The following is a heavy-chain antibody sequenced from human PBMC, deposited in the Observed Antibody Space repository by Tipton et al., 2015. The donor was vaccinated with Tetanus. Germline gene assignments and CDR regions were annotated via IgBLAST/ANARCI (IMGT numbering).Heavy chain of an antibody. D-gene: IGHD3-22*01. CDR1: GYTFTGYY. CDR3: ARDRGDYIYYGMDV. V-gene: IGHV1-2*02. J-gene: IGHJ6*02. CDR2: IDPNSGGT. Sequence: QVQLVQSGAEVKKPGASVKVSCKASGYTFTGYYTYWVRQAPGQGLEWMGWIDPNSGGTVYAQKFQGRVTMTRDTSISTAYMELRSLRSDDTAVYYCARDRGDYIYYGMDVWGPGTTVTVS.